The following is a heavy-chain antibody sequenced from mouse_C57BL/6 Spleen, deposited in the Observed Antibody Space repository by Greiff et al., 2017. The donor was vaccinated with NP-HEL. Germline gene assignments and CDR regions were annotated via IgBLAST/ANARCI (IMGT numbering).Heavy chain of an antibody. V-gene: IGHV1-80*01. J-gene: IGHJ4*01. Sequence: VQLQQSGAELVKPGASVKISCKASGYAFSSYWMNWVKQRPGKGLEWIGQIYPGDGDTNYNGKFKGKATLTADKSTSTAYMQLSSLTSEGSAVYFCARRGYYAMDYWGQGTSVTVSS. CDR3: ARRGYYAMDY. CDR1: GYAFSSYW. CDR2: IYPGDGDT.